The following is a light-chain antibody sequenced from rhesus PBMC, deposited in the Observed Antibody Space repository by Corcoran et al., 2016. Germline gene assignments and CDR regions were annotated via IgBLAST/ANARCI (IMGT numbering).Light chain of an antibody. CDR2: YAK. CDR1: QGISGY. CDR3: QQYNNLPFT. V-gene: IGKV1-32*01. J-gene: IGKJ3*01. Sequence: DIQMTQSPSSLSASVGDRVTITFRASQGISGYLNWYQQKPGKAQKLRIYYAKSLESGVPSRFSGSGSGTEFTIIIRRLQPDDFATYYCQQYNNLPFTFGPGTKLDIK.